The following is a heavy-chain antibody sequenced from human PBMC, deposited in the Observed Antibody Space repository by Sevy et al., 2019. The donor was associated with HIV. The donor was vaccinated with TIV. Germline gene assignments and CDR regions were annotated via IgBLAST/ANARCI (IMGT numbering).Heavy chain of an antibody. V-gene: IGHV3-23*01. D-gene: IGHD4-17*01. CDR3: VKGLWLGTTVTARTG. Sequence: GGSLRLSCAASGFTFSNYAMSWVRQAPGKGLEWVSGISTIDSGTFYADSVKGRFTISRDNSKNTLYLQMNSLKAQDTAVYYCVKGLWLGTTVTARTGWGQGTLVTVSS. CDR1: GFTFSNYA. J-gene: IGHJ4*02. CDR2: ISTIDSGT.